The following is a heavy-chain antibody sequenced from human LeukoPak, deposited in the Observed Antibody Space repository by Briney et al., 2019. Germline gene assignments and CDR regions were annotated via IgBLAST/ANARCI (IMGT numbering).Heavy chain of an antibody. CDR1: GFTFSNAW. CDR3: ITDQWLSGWVHHFDY. J-gene: IGHJ4*02. V-gene: IGHV3-15*01. D-gene: IGHD6-19*01. Sequence: PGGSLRLSCAASGFTFSNAWMSWVREAPGHGVEWVGRIKSKTDGGTTDYAAPVKGRLTISREDSKTTLYRQMNILKTEDRAVYYCITDQWLSGWVHHFDYWGQGTLVTVSS. CDR2: IKSKTDGGTT.